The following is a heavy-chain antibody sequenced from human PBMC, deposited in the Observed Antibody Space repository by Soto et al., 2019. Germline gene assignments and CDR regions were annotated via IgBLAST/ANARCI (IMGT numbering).Heavy chain of an antibody. Sequence: GGSLRLSCAASGFTVSSNYMSWVRQAPGKGLEWVSAISGSGSGTYYADSVKGRFTISRDNSKNTLYVQMNSLRAEGTAVYYCVKGRSGYDFDYWGQGTLVTVSS. V-gene: IGHV3-23*01. J-gene: IGHJ4*02. CDR3: VKGRSGYDFDY. CDR2: ISGSGSGT. D-gene: IGHD5-12*01. CDR1: GFTVSSNY.